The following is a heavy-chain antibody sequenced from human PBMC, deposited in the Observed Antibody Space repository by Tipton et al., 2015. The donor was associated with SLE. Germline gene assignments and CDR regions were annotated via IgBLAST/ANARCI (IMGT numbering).Heavy chain of an antibody. CDR1: GYSISSGYY. CDR3: ARVQLELLRLITGTLTRAQYFQH. J-gene: IGHJ1*01. D-gene: IGHD1-20*01. V-gene: IGHV4-34*01. Sequence: TLSLTCAVSGYSISSGYYWSWIRQPPGKGLEWIGEINHSGSTNYNPSLKSRVTISADTSKNQFSLKLSSVTAADTAVYYCARVQLELLRLITGTLTRAQYFQHWGQGTLVTVSS. CDR2: INHSGST.